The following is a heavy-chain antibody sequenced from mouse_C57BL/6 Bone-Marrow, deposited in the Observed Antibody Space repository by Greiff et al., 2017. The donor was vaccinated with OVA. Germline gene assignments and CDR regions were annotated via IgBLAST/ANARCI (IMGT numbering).Heavy chain of an antibody. V-gene: IGHV1-69*01. CDR2: IDPSDSYT. CDR3: ARDHYYGSSSPFDD. D-gene: IGHD1-1*01. J-gene: IGHJ2*01. CDR1: GYTFTSYW. Sequence: QVQLQQPGAELVMPGASVKLSCKASGYTFTSYWMHWVKQRPGQGLEWIGEIDPSDSYTNYNQKFKGKSTLTVDKSSSTAYMQLSSLTSEDSAVYYCARDHYYGSSSPFDDWGQGTTLTVSS.